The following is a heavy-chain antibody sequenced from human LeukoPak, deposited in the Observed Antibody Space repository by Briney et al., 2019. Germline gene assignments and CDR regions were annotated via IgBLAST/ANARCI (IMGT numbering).Heavy chain of an antibody. CDR2: LIPDNGGT. J-gene: IGHJ4*02. Sequence: ASVKLSCKASGYTFTGYYMHWVRQSPGQRLGWRRWLIPDNGGTNYTQKFQRRVTITRDMSISTAYMDLSRLRSDDTAEYSCARDPSNSGYDYLYYFDYWGQGTLVTVSS. CDR1: GYTFTGYY. V-gene: IGHV1-2*02. D-gene: IGHD5-12*01. CDR3: ARDPSNSGYDYLYYFDY.